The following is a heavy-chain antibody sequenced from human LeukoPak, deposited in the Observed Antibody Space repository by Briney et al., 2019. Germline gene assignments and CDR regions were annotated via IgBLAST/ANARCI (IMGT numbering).Heavy chain of an antibody. CDR2: LSDNGLTT. V-gene: IGHV3-23*01. Sequence: GGSLRLSCAASGFTFSRNAMSWVRQAPGKGLEWVSGLSDNGLTTYYADSVKGRFTISRDNSMNTLYLQMSSLRAEDTAVYYCAKLPNNYYYYMDVWGKGTTVTVSS. CDR3: AKLPNNYYYYMDV. CDR1: GFTFSRNA. J-gene: IGHJ6*03.